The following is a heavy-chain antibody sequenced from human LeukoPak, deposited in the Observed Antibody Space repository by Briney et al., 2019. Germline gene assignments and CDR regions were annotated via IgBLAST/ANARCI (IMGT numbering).Heavy chain of an antibody. V-gene: IGHV4-39*01. CDR1: GGSISSTSYY. J-gene: IGHJ4*02. CDR3: ARVDIVVVPSANFDC. Sequence: NPSETLSLTCTVSGGSISSTSYYWGWIPPPQGKGLEWIGSINYSGITYYNPSLKSRVTISVDTSKNQFSLKFSSVTAADTAVYYCARVDIVVVPSANFDCWGQGTLVTVSS. D-gene: IGHD2-2*01. CDR2: INYSGIT.